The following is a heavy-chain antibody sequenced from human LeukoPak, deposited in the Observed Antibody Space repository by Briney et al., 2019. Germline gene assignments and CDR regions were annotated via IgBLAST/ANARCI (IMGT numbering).Heavy chain of an antibody. Sequence: GRSLRLSCAASGFAFNTYSMNWVRQAPGKGLEWISYISSINSGEYYADSVKGRFSISRDNAKNSLSLQMNSLRVEDTAVYYCASARFGGIDAFDIWGQGTMVTVSS. J-gene: IGHJ3*02. CDR3: ASARFGGIDAFDI. V-gene: IGHV3-48*01. CDR1: GFAFNTYS. CDR2: ISSINSGE. D-gene: IGHD4-23*01.